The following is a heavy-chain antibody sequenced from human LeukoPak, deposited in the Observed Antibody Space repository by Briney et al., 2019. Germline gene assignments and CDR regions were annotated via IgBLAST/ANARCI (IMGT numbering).Heavy chain of an antibody. J-gene: IGHJ4*02. D-gene: IGHD3-16*01. CDR1: GFSLSTSAMG. V-gene: IGHV2-5*02. Sequence: SGPTLVNPTQTLTLTCTFSGFSLSTSAMGVGWIRQPPGKALEWLALIYWDADRRYSPSLKNGLTITKDTSKNQVVLTMTNMDPVDTATYYCAHTRFAFGGGYFGYWGQGTLVTVSS. CDR3: AHTRFAFGGGYFGY. CDR2: IYWDADR.